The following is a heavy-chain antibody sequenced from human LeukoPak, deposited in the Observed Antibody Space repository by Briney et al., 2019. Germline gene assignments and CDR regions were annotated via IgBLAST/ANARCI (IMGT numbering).Heavy chain of an antibody. CDR3: AKCGPGCGSTSCPLPVGDY. CDR1: GFTFSSYS. D-gene: IGHD2-2*01. CDR2: ISGSGGST. J-gene: IGHJ4*02. Sequence: GGSLRLSCAASGFTFSSYSMNWVRQAPGKGLEWVSAISGSGGSTYYADSVKGRFPISRDNSNNTLYLQMNSLRAEDTAVYQFAKCGPGCGSTSCPLPVGDYWGEGTLVTVSS. V-gene: IGHV3-23*01.